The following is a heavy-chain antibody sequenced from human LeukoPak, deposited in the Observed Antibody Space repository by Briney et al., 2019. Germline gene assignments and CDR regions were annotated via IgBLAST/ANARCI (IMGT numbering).Heavy chain of an antibody. CDR3: ARVPDFIARPCDS. V-gene: IGHV4-34*01. CDR2: SSPTGDIT. Sequence: SETLSLTCAVYGGSFSGIYWTLIRQTPGRGLEWIGESSPTGDITGYNPSLKGRATISVDSSKNQFSLKLTSVTAADTGVYYCARVPDFIARPCDSWGPGTLVTVSS. J-gene: IGHJ4*02. CDR1: GGSFSGIY. D-gene: IGHD2-21*01.